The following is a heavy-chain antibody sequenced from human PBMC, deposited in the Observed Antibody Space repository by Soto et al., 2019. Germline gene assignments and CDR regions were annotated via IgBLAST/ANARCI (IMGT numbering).Heavy chain of an antibody. J-gene: IGHJ4*02. V-gene: IGHV3-23*01. Sequence: EVQLLESGGGLVQPGGSLRLSCAASGINFSRYALGWVPQAPGRRLERVSAISGSGGSTYYADSVKGRFTISRDNSKNALSLQMNNLSAEDTAVYYCAKARLPRDYTSTLDYGGQGTLVTVSS. CDR2: ISGSGGST. CDR3: AKARLPRDYTSTLDY. CDR1: GINFSRYA. D-gene: IGHD2-2*02.